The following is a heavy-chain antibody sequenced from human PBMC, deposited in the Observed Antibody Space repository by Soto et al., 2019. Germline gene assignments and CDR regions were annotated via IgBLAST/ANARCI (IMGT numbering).Heavy chain of an antibody. D-gene: IGHD3-10*01. CDR1: GFTFSSYE. Sequence: PGGSLRLSCAASGFTFSSYEMNWVRQAPGKGLEWVSYISSSGSTIYYADSVKGRFTISRDNAKNSLYLQMNSLRAEDTAVYYCARAFWRSGAPSNFDYWGQGTLVTVSS. CDR2: ISSSGSTI. J-gene: IGHJ4*02. CDR3: ARAFWRSGAPSNFDY. V-gene: IGHV3-48*03.